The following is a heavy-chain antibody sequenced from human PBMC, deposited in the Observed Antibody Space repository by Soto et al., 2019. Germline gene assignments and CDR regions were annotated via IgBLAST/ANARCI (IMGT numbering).Heavy chain of an antibody. Sequence: QVQLVQSGAEVRKPGASVKVSCKASGYTFTSYAISWVRQAPGQGLEWMGWISADNGNTNYAQKLQGRVTMTTDTATSTAYMELRSLRSDDTAVYYCAGDLAAGPCDYWGQGTLVTVSS. CDR3: AGDLAAGPCDY. CDR2: ISADNGNT. J-gene: IGHJ4*02. D-gene: IGHD6-13*01. CDR1: GYTFTSYA. V-gene: IGHV1-18*01.